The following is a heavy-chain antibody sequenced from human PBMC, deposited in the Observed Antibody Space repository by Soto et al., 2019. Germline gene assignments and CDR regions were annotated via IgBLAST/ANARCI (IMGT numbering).Heavy chain of an antibody. CDR3: ARQEDYYDSSGYLYAFDI. D-gene: IGHD3-22*01. CDR1: GYSFTSYW. V-gene: IGHV5-51*01. Sequence: HGESLKISCKGSGYSFTSYWIGWVRQMPGKGLEWMGIIYPGDSDTRYSPSFQGQVTISADKSISTAYLQWSSLKASDTAMYYCARQEDYYDSSGYLYAFDIWGQGTMVTVSS. CDR2: IYPGDSDT. J-gene: IGHJ3*02.